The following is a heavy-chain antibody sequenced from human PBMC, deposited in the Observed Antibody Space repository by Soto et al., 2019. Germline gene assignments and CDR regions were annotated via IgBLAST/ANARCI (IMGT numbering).Heavy chain of an antibody. J-gene: IGHJ4*02. CDR1: GFTFSSYA. CDR2: ISYDGSNK. D-gene: IGHD1-26*01. V-gene: IGHV3-30-3*01. CDR3: ARERSGSYGTLDY. Sequence: QVQLVEAGGGVVQPGRSLRLSCAASGFTFSSYAMHWVRQAPGKGLEWVAVISYDGSNKYYADSVKGRFIISRDNSKNTLYLQMNRLRAEDTAVYYCARERSGSYGTLDYWGQGTLVSVSS.